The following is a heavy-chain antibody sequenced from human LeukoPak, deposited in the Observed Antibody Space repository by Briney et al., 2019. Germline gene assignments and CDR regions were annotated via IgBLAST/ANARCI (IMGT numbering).Heavy chain of an antibody. CDR1: GFTFSSYA. Sequence: GASLRLSCAASGFTFSSYAMSWVRQAPGKGLEXXXXISGSGGSTYYADSVKGRFTISRDNSKNTLYLQMNSLRAEDTAVYYCAKDLGYCSSTSCSYGMDVWGQGTTVTVSS. J-gene: IGHJ6*02. D-gene: IGHD2-2*03. CDR3: AKDLGYCSSTSCSYGMDV. CDR2: ISGSGGST. V-gene: IGHV3-23*01.